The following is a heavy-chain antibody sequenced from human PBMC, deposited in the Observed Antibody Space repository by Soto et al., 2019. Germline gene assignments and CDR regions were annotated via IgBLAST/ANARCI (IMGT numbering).Heavy chain of an antibody. J-gene: IGHJ6*01. CDR3: ARGAGTWGFGENVDHYGMDV. Sequence: SETLSLTCAVSVYSISSGYYWGWIRQPPGKGLEWIGSIYHSGSTYYNPSLKSRVTISVDTSKNQFSLKLSSVTAADAAVYYCARGAGTWGFGENVDHYGMDVWGQGTSVMVSS. CDR1: VYSISSGYY. V-gene: IGHV4-38-2*01. CDR2: IYHSGST. D-gene: IGHD3-10*01.